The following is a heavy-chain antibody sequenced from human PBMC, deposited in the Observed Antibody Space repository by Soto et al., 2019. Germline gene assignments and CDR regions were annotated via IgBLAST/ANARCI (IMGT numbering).Heavy chain of an antibody. CDR1: GGSMSNGYYH. CDR3: ARWVEVSLDYFDS. V-gene: IGHV4-31*03. CDR2: IYQRRST. J-gene: IGHJ4*02. D-gene: IGHD1-20*01. Sequence: SETLSLTCTVSGGSMSNGYYHWIWVRQNPGNGLEWIGHIYQRRSTYYKQYLKTRVGILVDTSKNHFSLNLNSVTAADTAVYYCARWVEVSLDYFDSWGQG.